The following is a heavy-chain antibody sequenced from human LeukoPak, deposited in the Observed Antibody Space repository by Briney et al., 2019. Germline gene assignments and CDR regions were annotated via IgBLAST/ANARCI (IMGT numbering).Heavy chain of an antibody. J-gene: IGHJ4*02. CDR1: GFTFSSYS. Sequence: GGSLRLSCAASGFTFSSYSMNWVRQAPGKGLEWVSSISSSSSYIYYADSVKGRFTISRDNAKNSLYLQMNCLRAEDTAVYYCARDFSGSYYDLDYWGQGTLVTVSS. D-gene: IGHD1-26*01. V-gene: IGHV3-21*01. CDR2: ISSSSSYI. CDR3: ARDFSGSYYDLDY.